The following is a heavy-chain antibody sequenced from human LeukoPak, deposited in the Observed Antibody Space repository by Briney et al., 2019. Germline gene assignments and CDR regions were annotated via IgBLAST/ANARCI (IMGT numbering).Heavy chain of an antibody. CDR1: GFSVTNNY. CDR2: ILGSGDT. Sequence: PGGSLRLSCAASGFSVTNNYMSWVRQAPGKGLEWVSTILGSGDTWSADSVKGRFTVSRDNLKNTVYLQMHSLRDEDTAVYYCVHFAGGRGTLVTVSS. CDR3: VHFA. V-gene: IGHV3-66*01. J-gene: IGHJ4*02.